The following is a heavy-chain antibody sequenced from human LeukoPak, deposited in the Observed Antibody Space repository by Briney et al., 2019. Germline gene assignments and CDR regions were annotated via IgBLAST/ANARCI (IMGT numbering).Heavy chain of an antibody. CDR3: ARYIAVAGDAFDI. CDR2: IYYSGST. J-gene: IGHJ3*02. CDR1: GGSISSRSHY. D-gene: IGHD6-19*01. Sequence: PSETLSLTCTVSGGSISSRSHYWGWIRQPPGKGLEWIGSIYYSGSTYYNPSLKSRVTISIDTSKNQFSLKLSSVTAADTAVYYCARYIAVAGDAFDIWGQGTMVTVSS. V-gene: IGHV4-39*07.